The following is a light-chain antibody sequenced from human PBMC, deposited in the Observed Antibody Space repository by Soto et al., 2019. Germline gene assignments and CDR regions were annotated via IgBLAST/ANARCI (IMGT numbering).Light chain of an antibody. CDR2: DVS. CDR3: SSYTSSSTLV. CDR1: SSDVGDYNY. J-gene: IGLJ1*01. V-gene: IGLV2-14*01. Sequence: QSVLTQPASVSGSPGQSITISCTGTSSDVGDYNYVSWYQQHPGKATKVMIYDVSNRPSGVSNRLSGSKSGNTASLTISGLQAEDEADYYCSSYTSSSTLVFGTGTKVTVL.